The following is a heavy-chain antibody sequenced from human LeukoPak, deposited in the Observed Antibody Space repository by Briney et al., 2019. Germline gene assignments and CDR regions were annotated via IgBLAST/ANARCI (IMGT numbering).Heavy chain of an antibody. V-gene: IGHV3-33*01. D-gene: IGHD5-12*01. CDR3: ARDLEEEWLLDY. CDR2: IWYDGSNK. J-gene: IGHJ4*02. CDR1: GFTFSSYS. Sequence: GRSLRHSCAASGFTFSSYSMHWVREAPGKGLGWVAVIWYDGSNKYYADSVKGRFTISRDNSKNTLYLQMNSLRAEDTAVYYCARDLEEEWLLDYWGQGTLVTVSS.